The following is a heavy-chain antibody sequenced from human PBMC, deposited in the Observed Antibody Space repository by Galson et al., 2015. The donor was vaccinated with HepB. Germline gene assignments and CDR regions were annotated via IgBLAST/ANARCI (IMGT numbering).Heavy chain of an antibody. CDR1: GYTLTELS. D-gene: IGHD2-2*01. CDR2: FDPEDGET. V-gene: IGHV1-24*01. CDR3: ATSQGLGVPAAMPNDY. J-gene: IGHJ4*02. Sequence: SVKVSCKVSGYTLTELSMHWVRQAPGKGPEWMGGFDPEDGETIYAQKFQGRVTMTEDTSTDTAYMELSSLRSEDTAVYYCATSQGLGVPAAMPNDYWGQGTLVTVSS.